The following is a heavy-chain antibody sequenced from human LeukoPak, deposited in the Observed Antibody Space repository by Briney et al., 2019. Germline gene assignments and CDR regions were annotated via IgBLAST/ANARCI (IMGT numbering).Heavy chain of an antibody. Sequence: PSETLSLTCTVSGGSIRSSSYYRAWIRQPPGKGLERIGSMDYSESSDYNPSLKSRLTISADTSKNQFSLKLSSVTAADTAVYYCARDKIVRQQLVLGGSGRVPTSEYFDYWGQGTLVTVSS. D-gene: IGHD6-13*01. CDR3: ARDKIVRQQLVLGGSGRVPTSEYFDY. V-gene: IGHV4-39*07. CDR1: GGSIRSSSYY. J-gene: IGHJ4*02. CDR2: MDYSESS.